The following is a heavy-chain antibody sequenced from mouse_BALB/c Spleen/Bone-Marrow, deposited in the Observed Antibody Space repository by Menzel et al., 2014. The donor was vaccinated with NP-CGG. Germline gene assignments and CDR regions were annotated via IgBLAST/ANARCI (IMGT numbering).Heavy chain of an antibody. J-gene: IGHJ2*01. V-gene: IGHV14-1*02. CDR3: SDGTYSNYFDH. Sequence: QMQQSWAELVWPGALVKLSCNPFGFNIKDYYEYRLKQRPEQGLEWTGWVDPENGDTLEELSFKCTASLRPDTSSNTAYLQLSRLTSEDTAVYFFSDGTYSNYFDHWGQGTPPKVSS. CDR2: VDPENGDT. D-gene: IGHD2-5*01. CDR1: GFNIKDYY.